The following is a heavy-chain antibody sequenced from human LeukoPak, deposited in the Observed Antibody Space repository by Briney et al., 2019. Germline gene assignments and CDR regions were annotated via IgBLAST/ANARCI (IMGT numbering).Heavy chain of an antibody. D-gene: IGHD2-21*02. CDR1: GYTFTGYY. CDR2: INPNSGGT. J-gene: IGHJ4*02. Sequence: GASVKVSCKASGYTFTGYYMHWVRQAPGQGLEWMGWINPNSGGTNYAQKFQGWVTMTRDTSISTAYMELSRLRSDDTAVYYCARDRYCGGDCYLFDYWGQGTLVTVSS. V-gene: IGHV1-2*04. CDR3: ARDRYCGGDCYLFDY.